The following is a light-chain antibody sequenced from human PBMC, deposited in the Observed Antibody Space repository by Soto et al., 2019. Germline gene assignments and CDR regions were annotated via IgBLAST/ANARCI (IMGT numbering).Light chain of an antibody. CDR3: AAWDDSLNGYV. CDR2: SNN. J-gene: IGLJ1*01. Sequence: QSVLTQPPSASGTPGQRVTLSCSGSSSNIGSNTVNWYQQLPGTAPKLLIYSNNQQPSGVPDRFSGSKSGTSASLAISGLQSEDEADYYCAAWDDSLNGYVFGTGTKLTVL. V-gene: IGLV1-44*01. CDR1: SSNIGSNT.